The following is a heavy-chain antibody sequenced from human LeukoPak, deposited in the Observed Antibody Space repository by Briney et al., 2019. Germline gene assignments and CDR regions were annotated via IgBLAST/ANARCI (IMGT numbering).Heavy chain of an antibody. CDR2: ISGSDGST. Sequence: GGSLRLSCAASGFTFSSYAMSWVRQAPGKGLEWVSAISGSDGSTYYADSVKGRFTISRDNSKNTLYLQMNSLRAEDTAVYYCAKDLTKYSGSYSAFDYWGQGTLVTVSS. D-gene: IGHD1-26*01. J-gene: IGHJ4*02. V-gene: IGHV3-23*01. CDR3: AKDLTKYSGSYSAFDY. CDR1: GFTFSSYA.